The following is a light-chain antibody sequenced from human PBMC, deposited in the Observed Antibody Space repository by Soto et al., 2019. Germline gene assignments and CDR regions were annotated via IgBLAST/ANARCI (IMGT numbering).Light chain of an antibody. V-gene: IGLV1-40*01. Sequence: QAVVTQPPSVSGAPGQRVTISCTGSSSNIGAGYDVHWYQQLPGTAPKLLIYGNSNRPSGVPDRFSGSKSGTSASLAITGLQAEDEAGYYCQSYDSSLSGFYVFGTGTKLTVL. CDR1: SSNIGAGYD. CDR3: QSYDSSLSGFYV. CDR2: GNS. J-gene: IGLJ1*01.